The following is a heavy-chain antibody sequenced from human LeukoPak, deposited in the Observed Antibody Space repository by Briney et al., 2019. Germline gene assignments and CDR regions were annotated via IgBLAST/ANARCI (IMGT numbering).Heavy chain of an antibody. CDR3: AKDLYCSGGSCYRTVTDAFDI. Sequence: PGGSLRLSCAASGFTFSSYAMSWVRQAPGKGLEWVSAISDSGGSTYYADSVKGRFTISRDNSKNTLYLQMNSLRAEDTAVYYCAKDLYCSGGSCYRTVTDAFDIWGQGTMVTVSS. J-gene: IGHJ3*02. CDR1: GFTFSSYA. D-gene: IGHD2-15*01. V-gene: IGHV3-23*01. CDR2: ISDSGGST.